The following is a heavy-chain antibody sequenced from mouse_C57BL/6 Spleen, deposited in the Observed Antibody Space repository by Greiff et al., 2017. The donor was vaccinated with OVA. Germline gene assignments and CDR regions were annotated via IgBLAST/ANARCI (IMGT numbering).Heavy chain of an antibody. CDR2: IDPSDSYT. V-gene: IGHV1-69*01. Sequence: VQLQQPGAELVMPGASVKLSCKASGYTFTSYWMHWVKQRPGQGLEWIGEIDPSDSYTNYNQKFKGKSTLTVDKSSSTAYMQLSSLTSEDSAVYYCARGGFHYAMYYWGQGTSVTVSS. J-gene: IGHJ4*01. CDR3: ARGGFHYAMYY. CDR1: GYTFTSYW.